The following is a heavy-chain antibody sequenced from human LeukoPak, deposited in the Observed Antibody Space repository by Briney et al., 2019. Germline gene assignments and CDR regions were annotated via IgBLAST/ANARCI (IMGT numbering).Heavy chain of an antibody. V-gene: IGHV3-13*01. CDR1: GFTFSSYD. D-gene: IGHD3-3*01. Sequence: GGSLRLSCAASGFTFSSYDMHWVRQATGKGLEWVSAIGTAGDTYYPGSVKGRFTISRENVKNSLYLQMNSLRAGDTAVYYCAKARGPEFLEWLSSFDYWGQGTLVTVSS. CDR3: AKARGPEFLEWLSSFDY. CDR2: IGTAGDT. J-gene: IGHJ4*02.